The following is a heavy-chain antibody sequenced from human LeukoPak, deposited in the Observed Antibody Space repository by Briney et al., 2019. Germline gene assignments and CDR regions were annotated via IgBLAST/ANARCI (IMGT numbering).Heavy chain of an antibody. J-gene: IGHJ4*02. CDR2: IYYSGST. CDR3: ASSSSSWYGGGFDY. V-gene: IGHV4-59*01. D-gene: IGHD6-13*01. CDR1: GGSISSYY. Sequence: PSETLSLTCTVSGGSISSYYWSWIRQPPGKGLGWIGYIYYSGSTNYNPSLKSRVTISVDTSKNQFSLKLSSVTAADTAVYYCASSSSSWYGGGFDYWGQGTLVTVSS.